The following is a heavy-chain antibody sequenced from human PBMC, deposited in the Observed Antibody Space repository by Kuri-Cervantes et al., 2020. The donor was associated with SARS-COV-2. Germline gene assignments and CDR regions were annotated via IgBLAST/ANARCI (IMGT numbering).Heavy chain of an antibody. J-gene: IGHJ4*02. D-gene: IGHD5-24*01. CDR1: GFTFSSYS. CDR3: ARAGRWLQSTPFDY. CDR2: ISSSSYI. Sequence: LSLTCAASGFTFSSYSMNWVRQAPGKGLEWVSSISSSSYIYYADSVKGRFTISRDNAKNSLYLQMNSLRAEDTAVYYCARAGRWLQSTPFDYWGQGTLVTVSS. V-gene: IGHV3-21*01.